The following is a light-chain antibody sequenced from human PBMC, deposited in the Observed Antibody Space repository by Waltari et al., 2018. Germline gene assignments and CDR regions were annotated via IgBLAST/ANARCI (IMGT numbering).Light chain of an antibody. J-gene: IGKJ1*01. Sequence: DIQMTQSPSSLSTSVGDRVTTTCRASQGISNYLAWYQQKPGKVPKLLIYATSTLQSGVPSRLSGSGSGTDFTLTISSLQPEDVATYYCQKYNSALGTFGQGTKVEIK. CDR3: QKYNSALGT. V-gene: IGKV1-27*01. CDR1: QGISNY. CDR2: ATS.